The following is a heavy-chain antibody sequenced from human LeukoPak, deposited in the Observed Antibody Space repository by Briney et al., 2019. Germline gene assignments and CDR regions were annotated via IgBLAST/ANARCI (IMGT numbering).Heavy chain of an antibody. J-gene: IGHJ4*02. CDR2: INHSGYT. D-gene: IGHD4-17*01. V-gene: IGHV4-34*01. CDR1: GVSFDDYY. CDR3: TRMTTGHDY. Sequence: SETLSLTCAVSGVSFDDYYWSWVRQTPGKGLEWIGEINHSGYTNDNPSLKSRVTLSIDTSRKQFSLNLRSVTVADAVTYYCTRMTTGHDYWGQGTLVTVSS.